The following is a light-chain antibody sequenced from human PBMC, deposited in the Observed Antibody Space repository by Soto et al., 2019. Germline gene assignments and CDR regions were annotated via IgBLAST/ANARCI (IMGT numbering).Light chain of an antibody. CDR1: QSVGSSF. V-gene: IGKV3-20*01. CDR3: QQYGSSRT. J-gene: IGKJ1*01. CDR2: DAS. Sequence: EIVLTQSPGTLSLSPGERATLSCRASQSVGSSFLAWYQQKPGQAPRLLIYDASTRATGIPDRFSGSGSGTDFTLTINRLEPEDFAVYYCQQYGSSRTFGQGTNVDIK.